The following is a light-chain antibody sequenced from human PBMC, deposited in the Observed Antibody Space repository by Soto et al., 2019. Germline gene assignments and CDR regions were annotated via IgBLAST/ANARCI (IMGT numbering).Light chain of an antibody. CDR3: HQYDNSPWT. J-gene: IGKJ1*01. CDR2: DAS. CDR1: QSVDNY. Sequence: EIVLTQSPDTLSLSPGERATLSCRASQSVDNYLAWYQQRPGQAPRLLIYDASNRASGIPARFSGSGSGTDFTLTISRLDPEDFAVYYCHQYDNSPWTFGQGTKVDIK. V-gene: IGKV3-11*01.